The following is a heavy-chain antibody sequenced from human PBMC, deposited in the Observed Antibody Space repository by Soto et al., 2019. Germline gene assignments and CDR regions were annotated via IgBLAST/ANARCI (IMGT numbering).Heavy chain of an antibody. CDR1: GYSFTDDY. J-gene: IGHJ6*02. V-gene: IGHV1-2*02. CDR2: INPHSGST. Sequence: QVQVVQSGAEVKKPGASVKISCKTSGYSFTDDYLHWVRQAPGQGLEWVGWINPHSGSTNFAQKLLGRVSMTRDTSINTAYMELFSLTSAATAISCCARVVYCSVDCYSYGMDVWGQGTTGTVS. CDR3: ARVVYCSVDCYSYGMDV. D-gene: IGHD2-21*02.